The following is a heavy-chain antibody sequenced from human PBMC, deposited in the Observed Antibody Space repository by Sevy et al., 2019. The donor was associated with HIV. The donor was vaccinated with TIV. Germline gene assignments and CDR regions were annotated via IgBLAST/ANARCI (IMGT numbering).Heavy chain of an antibody. Sequence: SETLSLTCTVSGGSISTSSYYWGWIRQPPGKGLEWIGNSFYSGTTYYNPSLKSRVTISVDTSKNQFSLKLNSVTAADTAVYYCARLASRLRDNWSDPWGQGTLVTVSS. J-gene: IGHJ5*02. CDR2: SFYSGTT. D-gene: IGHD3-16*01. CDR3: ARLASRLRDNWSDP. V-gene: IGHV4-39*01. CDR1: GGSISTSSYY.